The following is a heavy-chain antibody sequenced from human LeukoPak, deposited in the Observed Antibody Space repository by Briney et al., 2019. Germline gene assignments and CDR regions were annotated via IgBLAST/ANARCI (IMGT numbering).Heavy chain of an antibody. J-gene: IGHJ3*02. V-gene: IGHV3-23*01. Sequence: GGSLRLSCVASGFTLRSYVMNWVRQTPGKGLEWVSAISGSAGSTYYADSVKGRFTISRDNSKNTLYLQMDTLRADDTAVYYCAKWPDYGDYVRGAFDMWGQGTMVTVSS. CDR1: GFTLRSYV. CDR3: AKWPDYGDYVRGAFDM. D-gene: IGHD4-17*01. CDR2: ISGSAGST.